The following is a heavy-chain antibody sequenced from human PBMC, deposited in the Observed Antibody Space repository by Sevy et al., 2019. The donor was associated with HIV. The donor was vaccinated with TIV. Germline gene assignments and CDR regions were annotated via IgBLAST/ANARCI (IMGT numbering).Heavy chain of an antibody. CDR2: FRSKGYGGTT. V-gene: IGHV3-49*03. J-gene: IGHJ3*01. CDR3: TSGPRGGWAFDL. D-gene: IGHD3-16*01. Sequence: GGCLRLSCTASGFTFGDYAMSWFRQAPGKGLEWVGLFRSKGYGGTTEYAASVKSRFIMSSDDSKRIAYLQMNSLKPEETAVYYCTSGPRGGWAFDLWGQGTMVTVSS. CDR1: GFTFGDYA.